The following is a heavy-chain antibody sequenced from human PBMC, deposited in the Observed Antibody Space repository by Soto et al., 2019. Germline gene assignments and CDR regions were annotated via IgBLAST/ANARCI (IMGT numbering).Heavy chain of an antibody. CDR3: ARDDCSGGSCYLVY. CDR2: ISSSSSYT. CDR1: GFTFSDYY. J-gene: IGHJ4*02. V-gene: IGHV3-11*05. Sequence: QVQLVESGGGLVKPGGSLRLSCAASGFTFSDYYMSWIRQAPGKGLEWVSYISSSSSYTNYADSVKGRFTISRDNAKNSLYLQMNSLRAEDTAVYYCARDDCSGGSCYLVYWGQGTLVTVSS. D-gene: IGHD2-15*01.